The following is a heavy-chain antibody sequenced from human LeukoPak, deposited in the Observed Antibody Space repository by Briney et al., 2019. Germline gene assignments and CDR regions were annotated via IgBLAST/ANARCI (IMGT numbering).Heavy chain of an antibody. CDR3: ARGYCSSTSCYPSRNWFDP. CDR1: GFTFSSYW. Sequence: GGSLRLSCSASGFTFSSYWMHWVRQAPGKGLVWVSRINSDGSSTSYADAVKGRFTISRDNAKNTLYLQMNSLRAEETAVYYCARGYCSSTSCYPSRNWFDPWGQGTLVTVSS. D-gene: IGHD2-2*01. J-gene: IGHJ5*02. CDR2: INSDGSST. V-gene: IGHV3-74*01.